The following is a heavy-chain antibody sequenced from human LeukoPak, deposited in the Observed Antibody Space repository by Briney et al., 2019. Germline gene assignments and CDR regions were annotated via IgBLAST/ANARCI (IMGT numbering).Heavy chain of an antibody. D-gene: IGHD4-11*01. V-gene: IGHV1-69*06. CDR1: GGTFSSYA. Sequence: ASVKVSCTASGGTFSSYAISWVRQAPGQGLEWMGGIIPIFGTANYAQKFQGRVTITADKATSTAYRELSSLRSEDTAVYYCAKSKVYYYYMDVWGKGTTGTISS. CDR3: AKSKVYYYYMDV. J-gene: IGHJ6*03. CDR2: IIPIFGTA.